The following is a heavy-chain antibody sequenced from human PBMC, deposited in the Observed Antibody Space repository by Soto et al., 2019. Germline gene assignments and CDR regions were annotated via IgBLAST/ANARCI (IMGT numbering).Heavy chain of an antibody. V-gene: IGHV1-3*01. Sequence: QAQLVQSGAEVKEPGASVKVSCKASGYTFTTYGIHWVRQAPGQRPEWMGWINAGNGNTKYSQKFQGRVTITRDTSASTLYMEVSSLSSEDTAVYYCARDGAHSDYGCPVWGEGTLVTVSS. CDR2: INAGNGNT. J-gene: IGHJ4*02. CDR1: GYTFTTYG. D-gene: IGHD3-16*01. CDR3: ARDGAHSDYGCPV.